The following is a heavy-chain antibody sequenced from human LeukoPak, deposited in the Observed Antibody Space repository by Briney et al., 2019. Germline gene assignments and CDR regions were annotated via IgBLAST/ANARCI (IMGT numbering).Heavy chain of an antibody. D-gene: IGHD5-18*01. Sequence: SVKVSCKASGGTFSTYAISWVRQAPGQGLEWMGRIIPMFGTTLYAQRFQGRVTFTTDESTNTAYMELSSLRSEDTAVYYCARVWKWIQPYFDYWGQGTPVTVSS. V-gene: IGHV1-69*05. CDR3: ARVWKWIQPYFDY. CDR2: IIPMFGTT. CDR1: GGTFSTYA. J-gene: IGHJ4*02.